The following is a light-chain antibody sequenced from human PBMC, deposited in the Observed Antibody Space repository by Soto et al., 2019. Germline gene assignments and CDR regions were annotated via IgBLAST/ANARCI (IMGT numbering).Light chain of an antibody. Sequence: QSVLTQPASVSGSPGQSITISCTGTSSDIGSYDYVSWYQQHPGKAPNLMIYDVSNRPSGVSNRFSGSKSDNTASLTISGLQAEDVADYYCSSYTSSSTLVFGGGTKLTVL. CDR1: SSDIGSYDY. J-gene: IGLJ2*01. CDR2: DVS. V-gene: IGLV2-14*01. CDR3: SSYTSSSTLV.